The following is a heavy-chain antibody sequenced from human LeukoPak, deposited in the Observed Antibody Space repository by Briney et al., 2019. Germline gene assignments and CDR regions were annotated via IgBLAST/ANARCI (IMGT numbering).Heavy chain of an antibody. J-gene: IGHJ4*02. CDR1: GGSMSSLSYY. V-gene: IGHV4-61*02. CDR3: VVGGGGYGWTFDY. D-gene: IGHD5-12*01. Sequence: SEPLSLTCTVSGGSMSSLSYYWSWIRQPAGRGLEWFVRIYTNISTNYSPSLKRRVSISVDTSKNQFSLNQSSVTAADTAVYYCVVGGGGYGWTFDYWGQGTQVTVSS. CDR2: IYTNIST.